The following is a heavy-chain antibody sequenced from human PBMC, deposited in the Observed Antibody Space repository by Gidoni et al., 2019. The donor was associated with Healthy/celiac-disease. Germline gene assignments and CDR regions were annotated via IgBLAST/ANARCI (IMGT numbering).Heavy chain of an antibody. V-gene: IGHV3-15*01. CDR2: IKSKTDGGTT. CDR1: GFTFSNAW. CDR3: TTDGAGVCSGGSCYLG. Sequence: EVQLVESGGGLVKPGGSLRLSCAASGFTFSNAWRSWVRQAPGKGLEWVGRIKSKTDGGTTDYAAPVKGRFTISRDDSKNTLYLQMNSLKTEDTAVYYCTTDGAGVCSGGSCYLGWGQGTLVTVSS. D-gene: IGHD2-15*01. J-gene: IGHJ4*02.